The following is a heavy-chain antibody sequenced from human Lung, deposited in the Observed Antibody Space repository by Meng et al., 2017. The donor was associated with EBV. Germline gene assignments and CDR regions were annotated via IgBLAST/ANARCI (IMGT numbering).Heavy chain of an antibody. CDR3: SRDLTGSDDY. V-gene: IGHV3-74*01. D-gene: IGHD1-14*01. CDR1: GFTFSRYW. CDR2: INENGAIT. Sequence: LVESGGGLIQPGGSLRLSCAASGFTFSRYWMHWVRQVPGKGLVWVSRINENGAITTYADSVEGRFTISRDNAKNTVYLQMNSLRAEDTAVYYCSRDLTGSDDYWGQGTLVTVSS. J-gene: IGHJ4*02.